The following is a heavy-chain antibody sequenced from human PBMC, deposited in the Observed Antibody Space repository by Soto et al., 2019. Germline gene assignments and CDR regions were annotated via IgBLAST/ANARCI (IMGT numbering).Heavy chain of an antibody. D-gene: IGHD3-22*01. CDR2: IIPIFGTA. Sequence: QVQLVQSGAEVKKPGSSVKVSCKASGGTFSSYAISWVRQAPGQGPEWMGGIIPIFGTANYAQKFQGRGTSTADESTSKAYMELSSLRSEDTAVYYCARGDSSGYYVAPLYFDCWGQGTLVTVSS. CDR1: GGTFSSYA. V-gene: IGHV1-69*12. CDR3: ARGDSSGYYVAPLYFDC. J-gene: IGHJ4*02.